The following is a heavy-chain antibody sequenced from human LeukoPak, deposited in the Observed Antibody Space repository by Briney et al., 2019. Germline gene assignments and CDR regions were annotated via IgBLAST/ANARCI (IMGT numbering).Heavy chain of an antibody. J-gene: IGHJ4*02. CDR3: ARGRMGCSSTSCYEKVPPVPFDY. D-gene: IGHD2-2*01. CDR1: GFTFSSYA. Sequence: GRSLRLSCAASGFTFSSYAMHWVRRAPGKGLEWVAVISYDGSNKYYADSVKGRFTVSRDNSKNTLYLQMNSLRAEDTAVYYCARGRMGCSSTSCYEKVPPVPFDYWGQGTLVTVSS. V-gene: IGHV3-30-3*01. CDR2: ISYDGSNK.